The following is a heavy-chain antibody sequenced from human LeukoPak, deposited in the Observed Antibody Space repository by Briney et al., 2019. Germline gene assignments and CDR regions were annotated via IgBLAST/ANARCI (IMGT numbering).Heavy chain of an antibody. J-gene: IGHJ5*02. CDR3: ARGYYNLGYCSGGSCPYRWFDP. V-gene: IGHV1-8*01. CDR1: GYTFTSYD. D-gene: IGHD2-15*01. Sequence: ASVKVSCKASGYTFTSYDINWVRQATGQGLEWMGWMNPNSGNTGYAQKFQGRVTMTRNTFISTAYMELSSLRSEDTAVYYCARGYYNLGYCSGGSCPYRWFDPWGQGTLVTVSS. CDR2: MNPNSGNT.